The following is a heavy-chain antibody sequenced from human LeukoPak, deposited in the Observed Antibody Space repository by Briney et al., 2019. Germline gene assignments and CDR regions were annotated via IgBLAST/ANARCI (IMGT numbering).Heavy chain of an antibody. J-gene: IGHJ4*02. CDR1: GFGFSSHA. CDR3: VRGRSWNSHYFDY. CDR2: IWYDGTTK. Sequence: PGGSLRLSCAASGFGFSSHAMHWVRQAPGKGLEWLSVIWYDGTTKYYADSVKGRFTISRDTSNNTLYLQMNSLRPEDTALYYCVRGRSWNSHYFDYWGQGILVTVSS. V-gene: IGHV3-33*01. D-gene: IGHD1-7*01.